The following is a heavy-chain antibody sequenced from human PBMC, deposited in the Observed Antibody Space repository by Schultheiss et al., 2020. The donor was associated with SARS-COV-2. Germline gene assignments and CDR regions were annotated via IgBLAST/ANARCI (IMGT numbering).Heavy chain of an antibody. Sequence: SETLSLTCAVYGGSFSGYYWSWIRQPPGKGLEWIGEINHSGSTNYNPSLKSRVTMSVDTSKNQFSLKLSSVTAADTAVYYCARDDCSSTSCYTNWFDPWGQGTLVTVSS. CDR3: ARDDCSSTSCYTNWFDP. CDR1: GGSFSGYY. J-gene: IGHJ5*02. D-gene: IGHD2-2*02. V-gene: IGHV4-34*01. CDR2: INHSGST.